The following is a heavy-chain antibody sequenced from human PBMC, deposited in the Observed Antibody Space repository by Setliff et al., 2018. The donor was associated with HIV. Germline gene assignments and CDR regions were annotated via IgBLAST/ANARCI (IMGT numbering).Heavy chain of an antibody. CDR2: IDNSGST. CDR3: ARRGYSYVERVYYYYMDV. J-gene: IGHJ6*03. D-gene: IGHD5-18*01. CDR1: GGSISSYY. V-gene: IGHV4-4*09. Sequence: PSETLSLTCTVSGGSISSYYWRWIRQPPGKGLEWIGYIDNSGSTNYNPSLKSRVTISVDTSKNQISLKLSSVTAADTAMYYCARRGYSYVERVYYYYMDVWGKGTTVTVSS.